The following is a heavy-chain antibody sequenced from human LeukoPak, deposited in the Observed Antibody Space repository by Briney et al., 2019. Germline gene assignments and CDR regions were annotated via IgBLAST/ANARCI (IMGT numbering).Heavy chain of an antibody. CDR3: ARIIPTYYDFWSGYYFDY. J-gene: IGHJ4*02. CDR2: IFPSGSA. CDR1: GGSISSYY. D-gene: IGHD3-3*01. Sequence: SETLSLTCTVSGGSISSYYWSWIRQSPVKGLEWIGYIFPSGSAFYNPSLESRVTISQDTSENQFSLRLSSVTAADTAVYYCARIIPTYYDFWSGYYFDYWGQGTLVTVSS. V-gene: IGHV4-4*09.